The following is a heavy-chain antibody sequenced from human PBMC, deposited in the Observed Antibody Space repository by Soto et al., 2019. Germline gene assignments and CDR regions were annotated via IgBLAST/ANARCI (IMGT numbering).Heavy chain of an antibody. V-gene: IGHV3-74*01. CDR3: ARGVTSVAGPY. CDR2: INSDGSST. D-gene: IGHD6-19*01. J-gene: IGHJ4*02. Sequence: PGGSLRLSCTASGFTLSSYWMHWVRQPPGKGLMWVSHINSDGSSTSYADSVKGRLTISRDNAKNTLYLQMDSLGAEDTAVYYCARGVTSVAGPYWGQGTLVTVSS. CDR1: GFTLSSYW.